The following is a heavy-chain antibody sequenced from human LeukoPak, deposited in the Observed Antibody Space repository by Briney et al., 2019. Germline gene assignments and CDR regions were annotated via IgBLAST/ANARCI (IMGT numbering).Heavy chain of an antibody. V-gene: IGHV3-30*02. Sequence: PGGSLRLSCAASGFTFSSYGTHWVRQAPGQGLEWVAFIRYDGRTDYYADSVKGRFTISRDNSKFMVYLQMNSLRAEDTAMYYCGRTYFDFWSSYYPVDDWGQGTLVAVSS. J-gene: IGHJ4*02. CDR1: GFTFSSYG. D-gene: IGHD3-3*01. CDR3: GRTYFDFWSSYYPVDD. CDR2: IRYDGRTD.